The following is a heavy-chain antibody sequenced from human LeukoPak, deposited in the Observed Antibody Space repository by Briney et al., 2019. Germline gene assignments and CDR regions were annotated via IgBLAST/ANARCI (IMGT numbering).Heavy chain of an antibody. D-gene: IGHD3-9*01. J-gene: IGHJ4*02. Sequence: ASVKVSCKASGYTFSGYYMHWVRQAPGQGLEWMGWINPKSGGTNEAQKFHDRVTMTRDTSIRTAYMEVSRLRSDDTAVYYCARSPDILTGENFDYWGQGTLVTVSA. CDR3: ARSPDILTGENFDY. CDR1: GYTFSGYY. V-gene: IGHV1-2*02. CDR2: INPKSGGT.